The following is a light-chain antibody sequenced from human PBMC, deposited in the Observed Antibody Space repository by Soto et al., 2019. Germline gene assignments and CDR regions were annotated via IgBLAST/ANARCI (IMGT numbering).Light chain of an antibody. CDR3: PQYGSSAT. J-gene: IGKJ1*01. CDR1: QSVSNNY. Sequence: EMVLTQSPGTLSLSPGERATLSCRASQSVSNNYLAWYQQKPGQAPMLLIYGPSNTATGIPDRFSGSGSGTYFTLTISRLEPEGFEVYYWPQYGSSATFGHGTKVEIK. CDR2: GPS. V-gene: IGKV3-20*01.